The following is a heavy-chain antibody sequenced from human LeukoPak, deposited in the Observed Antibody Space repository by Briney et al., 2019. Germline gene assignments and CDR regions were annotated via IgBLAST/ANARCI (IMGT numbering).Heavy chain of an antibody. V-gene: IGHV4-59*01. CDR1: GGSISSYY. Sequence: SETLSLTCTVSGGSISSYYWSWIRQPPGKGLEWIGYIYYSGSTNYNPSLKSRVTISVDTSKNQFSLKLSSVTAADTAVYYCARAGSSWYEDYFDYWGQGTLVTVSS. J-gene: IGHJ4*02. CDR2: IYYSGST. CDR3: ARAGSSWYEDYFDY. D-gene: IGHD6-13*01.